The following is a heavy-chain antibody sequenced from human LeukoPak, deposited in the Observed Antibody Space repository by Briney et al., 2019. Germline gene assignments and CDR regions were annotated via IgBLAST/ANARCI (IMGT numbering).Heavy chain of an antibody. CDR1: GFTYIDYQ. J-gene: IGHJ5*02. CDR2: ISSSCSTI. Sequence: GWSLTLSFVSSGFTYIDYQIRWLRPAPGKGGAGVSYISSSCSTIHYADSVEGRFTISSNNAKNSLYLQKISLRAEDTAVYYGARVRIAAAGHPWFDPWGQGTLVTVSS. V-gene: IGHV3-11*01. D-gene: IGHD6-13*01. CDR3: ARVRIAAAGHPWFDP.